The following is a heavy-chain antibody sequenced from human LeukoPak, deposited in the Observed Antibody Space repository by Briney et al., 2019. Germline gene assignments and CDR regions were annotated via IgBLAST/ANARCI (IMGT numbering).Heavy chain of an antibody. D-gene: IGHD6-13*01. J-gene: IGHJ5*02. CDR3: ARRFVAAAALNWFDL. V-gene: IGHV4-34*01. Sequence: KPSETLSLTCAVYDASFSNSYWSWIRQPPGKGLEWIGEINYSGGTNYNPSPKSRVTISVDTSNNQFSLNLTSVTAADTAVYYCARRFVAAAALNWFDLWGQGTLVTVSS. CDR2: INYSGGT. CDR1: DASFSNSY.